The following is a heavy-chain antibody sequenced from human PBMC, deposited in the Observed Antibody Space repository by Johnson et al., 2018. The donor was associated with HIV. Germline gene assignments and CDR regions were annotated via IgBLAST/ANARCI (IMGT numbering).Heavy chain of an antibody. Sequence: QVQLVESGGGVVRPGGSLRLSCAASGFTFSSYAMHWVRQAPGKGLEWVALISYDGPNKYYADSLKGRFTISRDNSKNTLYLQMNSLRAEDTAVYYCARAPIPAAFDIWGQGTMVTVSS. V-gene: IGHV3-30-3*01. CDR2: ISYDGPNK. CDR1: GFTFSSYA. J-gene: IGHJ3*02. CDR3: ARAPIPAAFDI.